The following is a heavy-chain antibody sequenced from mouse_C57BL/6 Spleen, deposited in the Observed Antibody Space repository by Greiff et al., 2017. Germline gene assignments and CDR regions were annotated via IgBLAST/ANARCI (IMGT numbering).Heavy chain of an antibody. Sequence: QVQLKQPGAELVKPGASVKMSCKASGYTFTSYWITWVKQRPGQGLEWIGDIYPGSGSTNYNEKFKSKATLTVDTSSSTAYMQLSSLTSEDSAVYYCARGHYYGSSWYFDVWGTGTTVTVSS. V-gene: IGHV1-55*01. CDR1: GYTFTSYW. D-gene: IGHD1-1*01. J-gene: IGHJ1*03. CDR3: ARGHYYGSSWYFDV. CDR2: IYPGSGST.